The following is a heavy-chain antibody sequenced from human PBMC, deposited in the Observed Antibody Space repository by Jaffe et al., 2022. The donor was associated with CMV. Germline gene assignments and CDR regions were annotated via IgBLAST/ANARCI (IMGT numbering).Heavy chain of an antibody. J-gene: IGHJ5*02. CDR1: GFTVSSNY. V-gene: IGHV3-66*01. Sequence: EVQLVESGGGLVQPGGSLRLSCAASGFTVSSNYMSWVRQAPGKGLEWVSVIYSGGSTYYADSVKGRFTISRDNSKNTLYLQMNSLRAEDTAVYYCARSSSSWAESPGHWFDPWGQGTLVTVSS. D-gene: IGHD6-13*01. CDR2: IYSGGST. CDR3: ARSSSSWAESPGHWFDP.